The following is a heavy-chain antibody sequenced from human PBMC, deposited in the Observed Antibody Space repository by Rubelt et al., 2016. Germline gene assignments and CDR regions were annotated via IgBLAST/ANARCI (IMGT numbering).Heavy chain of an antibody. D-gene: IGHD3-3*01. CDR2: ISNDVSKN. CDR3: ARGTGTTLFGVPTDPYHFDY. Sequence: GLEWVAGISNDVSKNYYSDSVKGRFTISRDNSKNTLYLQMNSLRAEDTAVYYCARGTGTTLFGVPTDPYHFDYWGQGTLVTVSS. J-gene: IGHJ4*02. V-gene: IGHV3-30*03.